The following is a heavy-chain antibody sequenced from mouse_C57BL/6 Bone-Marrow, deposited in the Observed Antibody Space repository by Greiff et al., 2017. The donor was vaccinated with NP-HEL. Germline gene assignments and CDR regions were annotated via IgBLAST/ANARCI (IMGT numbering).Heavy chain of an antibody. V-gene: IGHV1-62-2*01. CDR3: ARHGDYLGSSYGYFDV. CDR1: GYTFTEYT. D-gene: IGHD1-1*01. Sequence: VKLQESGAELVKPGASVKLSCKASGYTFTEYTIHWVKQRSGQGLEWIGWFYPGSGSIKYNEKFKDNATLTADKSSSTVYMDLSRLTSEDSAVYFCARHGDYLGSSYGYFDVWGTGTTVTVSS. J-gene: IGHJ1*03. CDR2: FYPGSGSI.